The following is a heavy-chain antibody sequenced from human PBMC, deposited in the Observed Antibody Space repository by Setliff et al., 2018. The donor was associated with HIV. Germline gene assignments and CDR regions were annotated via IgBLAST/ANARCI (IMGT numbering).Heavy chain of an antibody. D-gene: IGHD2-21*02. V-gene: IGHV4-4*07. CDR1: GGSMSSYC. CDR3: ARGRDGYSFGNFDF. CDR2: IYSTGTT. J-gene: IGHJ4*02. Sequence: PSETLSLTCSVSGGSMSSYCWTWIRQSAGKGLEWIGHIYSTGTTNYNSSLKSRLTMSIDTSKNQFSLGLRSLTAADTAVYYCARGRDGYSFGNFDFWGQGTLVTVSS.